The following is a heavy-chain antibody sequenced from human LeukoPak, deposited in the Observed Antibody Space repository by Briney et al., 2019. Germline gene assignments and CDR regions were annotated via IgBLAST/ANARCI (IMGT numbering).Heavy chain of an antibody. Sequence: EASVKVSCKASGYIFTGYYMHWVRQAPGQGREWMGWINPKNGGTKSAQKFQGRVTMTRDTSITTAYMDLSGLTSDDTAMYYCAKASPGYFYYGMDVWGQGTGVSVSS. CDR2: INPKNGGT. CDR1: GYIFTGYY. J-gene: IGHJ6*02. CDR3: AKASPGYFYYGMDV. V-gene: IGHV1-2*02. D-gene: IGHD6-6*01.